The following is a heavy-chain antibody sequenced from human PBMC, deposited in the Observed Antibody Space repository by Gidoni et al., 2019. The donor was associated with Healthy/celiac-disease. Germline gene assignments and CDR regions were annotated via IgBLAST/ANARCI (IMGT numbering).Heavy chain of an antibody. CDR3: AKDGGWFGELTPFDY. CDR1: GFTFGSYA. V-gene: IGHV3-23*01. CDR2: ISGSGGST. J-gene: IGHJ4*02. Sequence: EVQLLESGGGLVQPGGSMRLSCAASGFTFGSYAMSWVRQAPGKGLEWVSAISGSGGSTYYADSVKGRFTISRDNSKNTLYLQMNSLRAEDTAVYYCAKDGGWFGELTPFDYWGQGTLVTVSS. D-gene: IGHD3-10*01.